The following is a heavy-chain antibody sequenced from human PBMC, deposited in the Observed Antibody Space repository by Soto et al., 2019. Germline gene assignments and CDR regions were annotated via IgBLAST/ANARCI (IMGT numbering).Heavy chain of an antibody. D-gene: IGHD6-13*01. Sequence: GESLKISCRCSGYTFSNFWIGWVRQLPGRGLEWMGIIYPGDQETRYSPSFHGKVTISADKSINTAYLQWNSLEASDTAFYFCARSPRSSPYFDYWGQGALVTVSS. V-gene: IGHV5-51*01. CDR2: IYPGDQET. CDR3: ARSPRSSPYFDY. J-gene: IGHJ4*02. CDR1: GYTFSNFW.